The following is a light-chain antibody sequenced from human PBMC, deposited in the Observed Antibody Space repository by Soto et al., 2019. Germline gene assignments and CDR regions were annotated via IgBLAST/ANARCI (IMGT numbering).Light chain of an antibody. Sequence: DIQMTQSPSTLSASLGDRVTITCRASRNIERWLAWYQQKPGQPPKLLIYWASTRESGVPDRFSGSGSGTDFTLTISSLQAEDVAVYYCQQYYSTPMYTFGQGTKLEIK. CDR1: RNIERW. V-gene: IGKV4-1*01. CDR2: WAS. CDR3: QQYYSTPMYT. J-gene: IGKJ2*01.